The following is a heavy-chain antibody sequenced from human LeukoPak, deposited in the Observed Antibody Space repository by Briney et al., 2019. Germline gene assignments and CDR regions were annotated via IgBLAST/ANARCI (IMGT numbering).Heavy chain of an antibody. D-gene: IGHD6-19*01. CDR2: ISSSSSYI. Sequence: GGSLRLSCAASGFTFSSYSMNWVRQAPGKGLGWVSSISSSSSYIYYADSVKGRFTISRDNAKNSLYLQMNSLRAEDTAVYYCARDSGSSGWTDAFDIWGQGTMVTVSS. CDR1: GFTFSSYS. J-gene: IGHJ3*02. CDR3: ARDSGSSGWTDAFDI. V-gene: IGHV3-21*01.